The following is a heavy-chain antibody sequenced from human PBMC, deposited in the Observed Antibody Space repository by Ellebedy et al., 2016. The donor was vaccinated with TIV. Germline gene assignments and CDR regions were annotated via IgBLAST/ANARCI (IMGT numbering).Heavy chain of an antibody. V-gene: IGHV3-23*01. J-gene: IGHJ3*02. D-gene: IGHD5/OR15-5a*01. CDR1: GFTFDDYA. CDR3: AGVSTPLRLDDAFDI. Sequence: GESLKISXAASGFTFDDYAMHWVRQAPGKGLEWVSAISGSGGSTYYADSVKGRFTISRDNSKNTLYLQMNSLRAEDTAVYYCAGVSTPLRLDDAFDIWGQGTMVTVSS. CDR2: ISGSGGST.